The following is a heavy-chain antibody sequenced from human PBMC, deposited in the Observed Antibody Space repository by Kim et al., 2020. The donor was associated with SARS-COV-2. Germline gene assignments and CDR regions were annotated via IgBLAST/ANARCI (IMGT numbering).Heavy chain of an antibody. CDR1: GFTFSSSA. CDR3: VNQARGIFYYGMDV. J-gene: IGHJ6*02. Sequence: GGSLRLSCAASGFTFSSSALSWVRQAPGKGLEWVSSISDGGTITYYAASVKGRFTISRDNSKNTLFLLMNSLRAEDTALYYCVNQARGIFYYGMDVWGHGTTVTVSS. D-gene: IGHD3-10*01. V-gene: IGHV3-23*01. CDR2: ISDGGTIT.